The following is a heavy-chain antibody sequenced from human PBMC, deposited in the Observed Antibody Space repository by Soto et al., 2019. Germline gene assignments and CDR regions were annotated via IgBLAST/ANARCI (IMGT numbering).Heavy chain of an antibody. J-gene: IGHJ4*02. CDR1: GGSISSSSYY. CDR2: IYYSGST. V-gene: IGHV4-39*01. D-gene: IGHD6-19*01. CDR3: ARHYRNWGIAVAGEFDY. Sequence: PSETLSLTCTVSGGSISSSSYYWGWIRQPPGKGLEWIGSIYYSGSTYYNPSLRSRVTISVDTSKNQFSLKLSSVTAADTAVYYCARHYRNWGIAVAGEFDYWGQGTLVTVSS.